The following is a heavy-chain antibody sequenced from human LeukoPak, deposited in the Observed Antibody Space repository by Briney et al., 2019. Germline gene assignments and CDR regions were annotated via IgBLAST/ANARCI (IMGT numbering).Heavy chain of an antibody. CDR3: ARDFLYGSGSSLDY. J-gene: IGHJ4*02. CDR1: GFTFSSYT. V-gene: IGHV3-23*01. CDR2: ISGSGGST. Sequence: PGGSLRLSCAASGFTFSSYTMSWVRQAPGKGLEWVSAISGSGGSTYYADSVKGRFTISRDNAKNSLYLQMNSLRAEDTAVYYCARDFLYGSGSSLDYWGQGTLVTVSS. D-gene: IGHD3-10*01.